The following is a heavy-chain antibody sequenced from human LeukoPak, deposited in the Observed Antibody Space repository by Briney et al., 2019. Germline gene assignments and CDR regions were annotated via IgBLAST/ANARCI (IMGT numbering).Heavy chain of an antibody. Sequence: SETLSLTCTVSGYSISSGYFWGWIRQPPGKGLECIGTIYHSGSTYYNPSLKSRVTISVDTSKNQFSLKLNSVTAADTAVYYCAREYYYDSSGYYGNDAFDIWGQGTMVTVSS. CDR3: AREYYYDSSGYYGNDAFDI. CDR1: GYSISSGYF. J-gene: IGHJ3*02. CDR2: IYHSGST. V-gene: IGHV4-38-2*02. D-gene: IGHD3-22*01.